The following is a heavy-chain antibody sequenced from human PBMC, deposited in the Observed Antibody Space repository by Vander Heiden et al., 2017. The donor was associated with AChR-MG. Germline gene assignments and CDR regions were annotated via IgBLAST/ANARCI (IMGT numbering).Heavy chain of an antibody. V-gene: IGHV3-23*01. CDR3: YGGHKPFDY. Sequence: EVQLLEPGGGLVQPGGSLRLSCAASGFTFSSYAMSWVRQAPGKGLEWGSAISGSGGSTYYADSVKGRFTISRDNSKNTLYLQMNSLRAEDTAVYYCYGGHKPFDYWGQGTLVTVSS. J-gene: IGHJ4*02. D-gene: IGHD4-17*01. CDR1: GFTFSSYA. CDR2: ISGSGGST.